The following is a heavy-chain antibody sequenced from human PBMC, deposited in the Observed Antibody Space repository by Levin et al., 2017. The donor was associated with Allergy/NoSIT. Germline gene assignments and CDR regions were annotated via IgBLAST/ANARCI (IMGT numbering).Heavy chain of an antibody. CDR3: ARERGSSWTENWQWQRARDYYYYYMDV. J-gene: IGHJ6*03. CDR1: GYTFTSYY. Sequence: GESLKISCKASGYTFTSYYMHWVRQAPGQGLEWMGIINPSGGSTSYAQKFQGRVTMTRDTSTSTVYMELSSLRSEDTAVYYCARERGSSWTENWQWQRARDYYYYYMDVWGKGTTVTVSS. D-gene: IGHD6-13*01. CDR2: INPSGGST. V-gene: IGHV1-46*01.